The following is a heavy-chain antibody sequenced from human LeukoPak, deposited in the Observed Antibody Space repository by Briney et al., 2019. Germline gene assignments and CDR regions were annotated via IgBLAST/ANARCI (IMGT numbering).Heavy chain of an antibody. Sequence: SETLSLTCTVSGGSISSYYWSWIRQPAGKGLEWIGRIYTSGSTNYNPSLKSRVTMSVDTSKNQFSLKLSSVTAADTAVYYCARVAKPYYDSSGYYTYYFDYWGQGILVTVSS. CDR3: ARVAKPYYDSSGYYTYYFDY. V-gene: IGHV4-4*07. D-gene: IGHD3-22*01. J-gene: IGHJ4*02. CDR1: GGSISSYY. CDR2: IYTSGST.